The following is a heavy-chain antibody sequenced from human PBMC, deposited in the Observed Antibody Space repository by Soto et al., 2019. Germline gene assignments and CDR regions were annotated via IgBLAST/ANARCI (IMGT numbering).Heavy chain of an antibody. CDR2: INPNSGGT. V-gene: IGHV1-2*02. CDR3: ARVKAAAGRGWFDP. J-gene: IGHJ5*02. Sequence: AAVKVSCKACGYTFTGYYMHWVRQAPGQGLEWMGWINPNSGGTNYAQKFQGRVTMTRDTSISTAYMELGRLRSDDTAVYYCARVKAAAGRGWFDPWGQGTLVTVSS. CDR1: GYTFTGYY. D-gene: IGHD6-13*01.